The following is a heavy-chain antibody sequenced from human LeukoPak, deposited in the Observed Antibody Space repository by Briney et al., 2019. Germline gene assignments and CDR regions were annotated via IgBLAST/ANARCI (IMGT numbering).Heavy chain of an antibody. V-gene: IGHV4-59*01. D-gene: IGHD6-13*01. J-gene: IGHJ6*02. CDR3: ARESSSWYGGVYYYYGMDV. CDR2: IYYSGST. CDR1: GGSISSYY. Sequence: SETLSLTCTVSGGSISSYYWSWIRQPPGKGLEWIGYIYYSGSTNYNPSLKSRVTISVDTSKSQFSLKLSSVTAADTAVYYCARESSSWYGGVYYYYGMDVWGQGTTVTVSS.